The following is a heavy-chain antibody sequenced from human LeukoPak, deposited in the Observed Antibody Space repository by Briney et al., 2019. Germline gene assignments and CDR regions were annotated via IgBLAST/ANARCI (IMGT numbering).Heavy chain of an antibody. CDR3: ARSLPRSGCWYTEICPRSNWFDP. D-gene: IGHD6-19*01. V-gene: IGHV4-34*01. J-gene: IGHJ5*02. CDR2: INHSGST. Sequence: SETLSLTCAVYGGSFSGYYWSWIRQPPGKGLEWIGEINHSGSTNYNPSLKSRVTIPVDTSKNQFSLKLSSVTAADTAVYYCARSLPRSGCWYTEICPRSNWFDPWGQGTLVTVSS. CDR1: GGSFSGYY.